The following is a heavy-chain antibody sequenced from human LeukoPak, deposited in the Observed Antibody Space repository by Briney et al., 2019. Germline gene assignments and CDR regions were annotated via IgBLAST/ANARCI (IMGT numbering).Heavy chain of an antibody. V-gene: IGHV1-8*03. D-gene: IGHD3-3*01. CDR2: MNPHTGHT. CDR1: GYTFPNYD. J-gene: IGHJ6*03. Sequence: ASVKVSCKASGYTFPNYDINWVRQATGQGLEWMGWMNPHTGHTGYAQKFQGRVTFTRNTSISTAFMDLGSLMSEDTAVYYCARGDIWSCYSNYYYMDVWGKGTTVTVSS. CDR3: ARGDIWSCYSNYYYMDV.